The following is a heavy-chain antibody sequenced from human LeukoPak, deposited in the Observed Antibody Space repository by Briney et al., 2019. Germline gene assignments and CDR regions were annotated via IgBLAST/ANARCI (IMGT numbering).Heavy chain of an antibody. CDR1: GFTFSNYW. V-gene: IGHV3-7*02. CDR2: IKENGSEK. Sequence: GGSLRLSCAGSGFTFSNYWMSWVRQAPGKGLEWVANIKENGSEKYYVDSLKGRITISRDNAKNSLYLQMNSLRAEDTAVYYCARRGTVTCHWGQGTLVTVAS. D-gene: IGHD4-17*01. J-gene: IGHJ4*02. CDR3: ARRGTVTCH.